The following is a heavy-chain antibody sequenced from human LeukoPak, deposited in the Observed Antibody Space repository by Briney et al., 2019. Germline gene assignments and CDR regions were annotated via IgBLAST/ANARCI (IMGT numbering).Heavy chain of an antibody. V-gene: IGHV4-34*01. CDR3: ARVVVGARGYYFDY. CDR1: GGSFSGYY. Sequence: RASETLSLTCAVYGGSFSGYYWSWIRQPPGKGLEWIGEINHSGSTNYNPSLKSRVTISVDTSKNQFSLKLSSVTAADTAVYYCARVVVGARGYYFDYWGQGTLVTVSS. J-gene: IGHJ4*02. CDR2: INHSGST. D-gene: IGHD1-26*01.